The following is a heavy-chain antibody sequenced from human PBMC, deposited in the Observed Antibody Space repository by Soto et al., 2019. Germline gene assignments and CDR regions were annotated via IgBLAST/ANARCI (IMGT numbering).Heavy chain of an antibody. V-gene: IGHV4-30-4*01. Sequence: SETLSLTCTVSGGSISSGDYYWSWIRHPPGKGLEWIGYIYYSGSTYYNPSLKSRVTISVDTSKNQFSLKLSSVTAADTAVYYCAREDYSNHFDYWGQGTLVTVSS. CDR2: IYYSGST. CDR3: AREDYSNHFDY. D-gene: IGHD4-4*01. CDR1: GGSISSGDYY. J-gene: IGHJ4*02.